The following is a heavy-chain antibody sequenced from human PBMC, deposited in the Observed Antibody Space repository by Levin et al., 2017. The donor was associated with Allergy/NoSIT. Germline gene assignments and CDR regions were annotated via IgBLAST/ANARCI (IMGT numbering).Heavy chain of an antibody. Sequence: PSETLSLTCSVSGDYITTPSYSWGWIRQSPGTPLEWIGNAYYSGNSDYNPSLKSRVTMSLDTSKNQFSLKLASVTAADTAVYYCARLGAVNMVRGLVTNWGQGTLVTVSS. D-gene: IGHD3-10*01. CDR1: GDYITTPSYS. CDR2: AYYSGNS. J-gene: IGHJ4*02. V-gene: IGHV4-39*01. CDR3: ARLGAVNMVRGLVTN.